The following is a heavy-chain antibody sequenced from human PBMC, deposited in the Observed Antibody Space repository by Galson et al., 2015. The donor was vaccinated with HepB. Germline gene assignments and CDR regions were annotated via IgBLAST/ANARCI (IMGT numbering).Heavy chain of an antibody. Sequence: SVKVSCKASGYTFTSYAMNWVRQAPGQGLEWMGWINTNTGNPTYAQGFTGRFVFSLDTSVSTAYLQISSLKAEDTAVYYCARVRRGYSGYDRNWYFDLWSRGTLVTVSS. J-gene: IGHJ2*01. V-gene: IGHV7-4-1*02. CDR2: INTNTGNP. D-gene: IGHD5-12*01. CDR1: GYTFTSYA. CDR3: ARVRRGYSGYDRNWYFDL.